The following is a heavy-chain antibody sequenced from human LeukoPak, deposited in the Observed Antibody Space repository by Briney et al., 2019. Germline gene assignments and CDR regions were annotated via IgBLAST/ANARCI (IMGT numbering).Heavy chain of an antibody. D-gene: IGHD3-22*01. CDR1: GGSFSGYY. CDR2: INHSGST. Sequence: SETLSLTCAVYGGSFSGYYWSWIRQPPGKGLEWIGEINHSGSTNYNPSLKSRVTISVDTSKNQFSLKLSSVTAADTAVYYCARGLCYDSSGSPSFDYWGQGTLVTVSS. V-gene: IGHV4-34*01. CDR3: ARGLCYDSSGSPSFDY. J-gene: IGHJ4*02.